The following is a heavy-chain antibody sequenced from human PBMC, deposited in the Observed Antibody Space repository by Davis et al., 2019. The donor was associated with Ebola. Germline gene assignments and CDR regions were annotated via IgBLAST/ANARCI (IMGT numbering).Heavy chain of an antibody. J-gene: IGHJ6*02. CDR2: IYYSGST. D-gene: IGHD1-26*01. Sequence: MPGGSLRLSCTVSGGSISSYYWSWIRQPPGKGLEWIGYIYYSGSTNYNPSLKSRVTISVDTSKNQFSLQLNSVTPEDTAVYYCARHLGWSTYYYYGMDVWGQGTTVTVSS. CDR3: ARHLGWSTYYYYGMDV. V-gene: IGHV4-59*08. CDR1: GGSISSYY.